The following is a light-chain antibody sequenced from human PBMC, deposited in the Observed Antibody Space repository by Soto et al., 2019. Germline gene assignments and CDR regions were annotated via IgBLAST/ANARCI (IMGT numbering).Light chain of an antibody. Sequence: ENVLTQSPGTLSLSPGERVTLSCRASQSVSSNYLAWYQQKPGQAPRLLIYGASVRATGIPDRFSGSGSGTDFTLTISRLEPEDFAVYYCQQYGSSPRTFGQGTKVEIK. J-gene: IGKJ1*01. CDR1: QSVSSNY. V-gene: IGKV3-20*01. CDR2: GAS. CDR3: QQYGSSPRT.